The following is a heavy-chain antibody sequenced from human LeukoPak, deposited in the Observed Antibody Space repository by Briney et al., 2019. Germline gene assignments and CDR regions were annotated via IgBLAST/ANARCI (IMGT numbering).Heavy chain of an antibody. J-gene: IGHJ4*02. D-gene: IGHD2-2*01. Sequence: PGGSLRLSCAASGFTFSSYSINWVRQAPGKGLEWISYIHSSSSTIHYADSVKGRFTVSRDNAKSSLYLQMNSLRDEDTAVYYCVRGLSGYCTSTSCYGGYYFDYWGQGTLVTVSS. CDR3: VRGLSGYCTSTSCYGGYYFDY. CDR2: IHSSSSTI. V-gene: IGHV3-48*02. CDR1: GFTFSSYS.